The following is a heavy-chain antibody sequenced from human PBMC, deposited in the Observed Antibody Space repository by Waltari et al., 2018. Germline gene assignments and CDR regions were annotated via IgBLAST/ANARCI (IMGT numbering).Heavy chain of an antibody. D-gene: IGHD6-19*01. CDR2: INPNSGGT. CDR1: GYTFTGYY. Sequence: QVQLVQSGAEVKKPGASVKVSCKASGYTFTGYYMHWVRQAPGQGLEWMGWINPNSGGTNYAQKFQGRVTMTRGTSISTAYMELSRLRSDDTAVYYCAREIAVAGDYNWFDPWGQGTLVTVSS. J-gene: IGHJ5*02. V-gene: IGHV1-2*02. CDR3: AREIAVAGDYNWFDP.